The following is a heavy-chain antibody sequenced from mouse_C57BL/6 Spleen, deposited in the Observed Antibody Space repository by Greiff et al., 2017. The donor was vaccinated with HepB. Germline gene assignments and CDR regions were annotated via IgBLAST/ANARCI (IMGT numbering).Heavy chain of an antibody. V-gene: IGHV1-53*01. CDR1: GYTFTSYW. D-gene: IGHD1-1*01. J-gene: IGHJ4*01. CDR3: ARWKFITTVVAKGYAMDY. CDR2: INPSNGGT. Sequence: QVHAKQSGTELVKPGASVKLSCKASGYTFTSYWMHWVKQRPGQGLEWIGNINPSNGGTNYNEKFKSKATLTVDKSSSTAYMQLSSLTSEDSAVYYCARWKFITTVVAKGYAMDYWGQGTSVTVSS.